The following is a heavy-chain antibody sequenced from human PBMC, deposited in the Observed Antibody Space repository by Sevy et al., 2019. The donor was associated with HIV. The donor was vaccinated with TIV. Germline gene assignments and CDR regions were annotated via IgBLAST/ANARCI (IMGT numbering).Heavy chain of an antibody. CDR3: ARPDLSGWYFDF. CDR1: GFTFSSYS. CDR2: ISSSSDSSRTL. Sequence: GGSLRLSRVASGFTFSSYSMNWVRQAPGKGLEWVSYISSSSDSSRTLYYADSVKGRFSISRDNAKNSVHLQMTSLRVEDTAVYYCARPDLSGWYFDFWGHGTLVTVSS. V-gene: IGHV3-48*01. D-gene: IGHD6-19*01. J-gene: IGHJ4*01.